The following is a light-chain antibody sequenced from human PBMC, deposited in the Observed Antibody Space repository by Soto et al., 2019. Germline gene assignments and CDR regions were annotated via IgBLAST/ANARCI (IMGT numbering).Light chain of an antibody. CDR3: QQYGSSPPT. V-gene: IGKV3-20*01. Sequence: EIVLTQSPGTLSLSPGERATLSCRASQSVSSSYLAWYQQKAGQAPRLLIYGASSRATGIPDKFSGSGSGIVFTLTISRLEPEDYAVYYCQQYGSSPPTFGQGTKAEIK. CDR1: QSVSSSY. CDR2: GAS. J-gene: IGKJ1*01.